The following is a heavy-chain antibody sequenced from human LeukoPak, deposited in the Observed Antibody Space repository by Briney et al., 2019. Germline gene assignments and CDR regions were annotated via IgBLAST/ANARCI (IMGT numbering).Heavy chain of an antibody. Sequence: PGGSLRLSCAASGFTFSSYSMNWVRQAPGKGREWVSSISSSSSYIYYADSVKGRFTISRDNAKNSLYLQMNSLRAEDTAVYYCARDPYCSGGSCYCVWGQGTLVTVSS. CDR3: ARDPYCSGGSCYCV. CDR1: GFTFSSYS. CDR2: ISSSSSYI. J-gene: IGHJ4*02. V-gene: IGHV3-21*01. D-gene: IGHD2-15*01.